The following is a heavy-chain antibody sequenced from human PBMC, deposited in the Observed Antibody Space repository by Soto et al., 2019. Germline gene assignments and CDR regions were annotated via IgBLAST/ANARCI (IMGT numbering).Heavy chain of an antibody. J-gene: IGHJ4*02. CDR3: AKAGFSSGWSPSYFDY. CDR2: MSGTGGST. CDR1: GFTFSSYA. D-gene: IGHD6-19*01. Sequence: EVQLLESGGGLVQPGRSLRLSCAASGFTFSSYAMNWVRQAPGKGLEWVSAMSGTGGSTYYADSVKGRFTIPRDNSKNTPYLQMNSLRVEDTAVFYCAKAGFSSGWSPSYFDYWGQGTLVTVSS. V-gene: IGHV3-23*01.